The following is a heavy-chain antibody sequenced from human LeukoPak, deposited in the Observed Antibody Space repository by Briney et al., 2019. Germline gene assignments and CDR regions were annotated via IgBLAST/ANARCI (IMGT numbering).Heavy chain of an antibody. Sequence: GGSLRLSCAASGFTFSSYAMSWVRQAPGKGLEWVSAISGSGGYTCYADSVKGRFTISRDNSENTLYLQMNILRVEDTALYYCAKDRVVRGVIITTLDYWGQGTLVTVSS. D-gene: IGHD3-10*01. V-gene: IGHV3-23*01. CDR3: AKDRVVRGVIITTLDY. J-gene: IGHJ4*02. CDR1: GFTFSSYA. CDR2: ISGSGGYT.